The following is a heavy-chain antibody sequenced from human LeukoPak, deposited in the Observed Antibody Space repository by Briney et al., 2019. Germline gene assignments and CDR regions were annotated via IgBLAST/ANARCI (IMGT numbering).Heavy chain of an antibody. D-gene: IGHD2-15*01. V-gene: IGHV3-20*04. CDR2: INWNGGST. J-gene: IGHJ3*02. CDR1: GFTFDDYG. CDR3: ARGRCSGGSCYNAFDI. Sequence: GGSLRLSCAASGFTFDDYGMSWVRQAPGKGLEWVPGINWNGGSTGYADSVKGRFTISRDNAKNSLYLQMNSLRAEDTALYYCARGRCSGGSCYNAFDIWGQGTMVTVSS.